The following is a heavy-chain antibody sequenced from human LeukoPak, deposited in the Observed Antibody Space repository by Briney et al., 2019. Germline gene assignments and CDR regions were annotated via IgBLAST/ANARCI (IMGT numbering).Heavy chain of an antibody. V-gene: IGHV3-7*01. CDR3: VRDNDAWAFDI. CDR2: IKQDGSEK. CDR1: GFTFSSYW. D-gene: IGHD1-1*01. J-gene: IGHJ3*02. Sequence: GGSLRLSCAASGFTFSSYWMSWVRQAPGKGLEWVANIKQDGSEKYYVDSVKGRFTISRDNPKNSLYLQMNSLRAEDTAVYYCVRDNDAWAFDIWGQGTMVTVSS.